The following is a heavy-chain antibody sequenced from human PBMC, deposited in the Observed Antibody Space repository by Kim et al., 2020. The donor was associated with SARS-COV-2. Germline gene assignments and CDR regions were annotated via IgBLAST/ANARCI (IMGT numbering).Heavy chain of an antibody. CDR3: ALSHYDSSGYYQYDAFDI. J-gene: IGHJ3*02. V-gene: IGHV3-48*02. CDR1: GFTFSSYS. CDR2: ISSSSTI. D-gene: IGHD3-22*01. Sequence: GGSLRLSCAASGFTFSSYSMNWVRQAPGKGLEWVSYISSSSTIYYADSVKGRFTISRDNAKNSLYLQMNSLRDEDTAVYYCALSHYDSSGYYQYDAFDIWGQGTMVTVSS.